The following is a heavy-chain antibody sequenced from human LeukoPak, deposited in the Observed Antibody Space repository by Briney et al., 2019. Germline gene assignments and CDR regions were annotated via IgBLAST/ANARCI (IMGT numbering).Heavy chain of an antibody. CDR1: GYTFTGYY. D-gene: IGHD3-3*01. V-gene: IGHV1-2*02. CDR3: ARVDTIFGPGGWFDP. J-gene: IGHJ5*02. CDR2: INPNSGGT. Sequence: ASVKVSCKASGYTFTGYYMHWVRQAPGQGLEWMGWINPNSGGTNYAQKFQGRVTMTRDTSISTAYTELSRLRSDDTAVYYCARVDTIFGPGGWFDPWGQGTLVTVSS.